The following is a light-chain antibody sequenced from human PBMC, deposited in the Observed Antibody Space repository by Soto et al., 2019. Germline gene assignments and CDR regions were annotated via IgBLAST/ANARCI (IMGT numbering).Light chain of an antibody. Sequence: QSASVSGSPGQSITISCTGTSSDVGGYNFVSWYQHHPGKAPKLMIYEVSNRPSGVSSRFSGSKSGNTASLTISGLQTEDEADYYCTSYTTTSSYVFGTGTKLTVL. J-gene: IGLJ1*01. CDR2: EVS. V-gene: IGLV2-14*01. CDR1: SSDVGGYNF. CDR3: TSYTTTSSYV.